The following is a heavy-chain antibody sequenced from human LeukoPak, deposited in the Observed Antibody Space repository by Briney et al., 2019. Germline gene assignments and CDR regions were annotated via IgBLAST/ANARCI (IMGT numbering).Heavy chain of an antibody. J-gene: IGHJ4*02. CDR1: GYAFTGYY. D-gene: IGHD6-19*01. CDR2: INPNSGGT. CDR3: AREAYSSGWYYFDY. Sequence: AASVKVSCKASGYAFTGYYMHWVRQAPGQGLEWMGWINPNSGGTNYAQKFQGRVTMTRDTSISTAYMELSRLRSDDTAVYYCAREAYSSGWYYFDYWGQGTLVTVSS. V-gene: IGHV1-2*02.